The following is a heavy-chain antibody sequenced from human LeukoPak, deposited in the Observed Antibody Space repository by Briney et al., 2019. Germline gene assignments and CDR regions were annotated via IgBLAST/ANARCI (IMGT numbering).Heavy chain of an antibody. V-gene: IGHV4-39*01. CDR1: GGSISSSSYY. Sequence: SETLSLTCTVSGGSISSSSYYWGWIRQPPGKGLEWIGSIYYSGSTYYNPSLKSRVTISVDTSKNQFSLKLSSVTAADTAVYYCARHSPSSGWFSYWGQGTLVTVSS. J-gene: IGHJ4*02. CDR2: IYYSGST. D-gene: IGHD6-19*01. CDR3: ARHSPSSGWFSY.